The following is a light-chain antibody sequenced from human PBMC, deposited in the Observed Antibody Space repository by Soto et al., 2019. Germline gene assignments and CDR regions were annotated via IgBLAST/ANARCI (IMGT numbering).Light chain of an antibody. CDR1: SSDIDDYDF. Sequence: QSALTQPASVSGSPGQSITISCTGTSSDIDDYDFVSWYQQHPGKAPKLIIYDVNNRPSGVSDRFSGSKSGNTASLTISWLQAEDEADYYCSSHTGSITLVFGGGTKLTVL. CDR2: DVN. CDR3: SSHTGSITLV. V-gene: IGLV2-14*03. J-gene: IGLJ3*02.